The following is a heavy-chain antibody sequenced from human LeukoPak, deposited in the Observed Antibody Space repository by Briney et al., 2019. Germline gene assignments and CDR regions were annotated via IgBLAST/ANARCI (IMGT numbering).Heavy chain of an antibody. V-gene: IGHV3-53*01. D-gene: IGHD2-15*01. CDR1: GFTVSTNH. J-gene: IGHJ4*02. CDR3: TKDGGRTIMVVAASHY. Sequence: GGSLRLSCEVSGFTVSTNHMSWVRQAPGKGLEWVSVIYSDTNTYYADSVKGRFTISRDNSKNTLYLQMNSLRAEDTAVYYCTKDGGRTIMVVAASHYWGQGTLVTVSS. CDR2: IYSDTNT.